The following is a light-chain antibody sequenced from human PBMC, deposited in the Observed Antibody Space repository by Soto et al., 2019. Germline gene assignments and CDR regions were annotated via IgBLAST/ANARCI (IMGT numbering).Light chain of an antibody. J-gene: IGKJ4*01. Sequence: VMTQSPLSLPVTLGQPASISCRSSQSLVHSDGNTYLAWYQQKPGQAPRLLIYGTSTRATGIPARFSGSGSGTEFTLTISSLQSEDFAVYYCQQYNNWPLITFGGGTKVDI. CDR3: QQYNNWPLIT. CDR1: QSLVHSDGNTY. V-gene: IGKV3D-15*01. CDR2: GTS.